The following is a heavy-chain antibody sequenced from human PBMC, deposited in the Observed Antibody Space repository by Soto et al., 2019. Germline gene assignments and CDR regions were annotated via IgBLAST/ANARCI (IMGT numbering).Heavy chain of an antibody. D-gene: IGHD2-15*01. CDR1: GFTFDDYA. J-gene: IGHJ4*01. Sequence: GGSLRLSCTASGFTFDDYAMHWVRQGPGRGLEWVSGITWNSGKIAYADSVKGRFTIARDDDNNSLYLQMNSLRPEDTALYYCVKDSYADFHRVLSTAEYFFDYWGHGTLVTVSS. CDR3: VKDSYADFHRVLSTAEYFFDY. CDR2: ITWNSGKI. V-gene: IGHV3-9*01.